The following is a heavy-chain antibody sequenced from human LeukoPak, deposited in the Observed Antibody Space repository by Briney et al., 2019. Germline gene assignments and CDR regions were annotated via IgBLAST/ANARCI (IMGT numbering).Heavy chain of an antibody. CDR2: ISGSGGST. CDR3: AKLGWVGSSWYLRPIDY. J-gene: IGHJ4*02. CDR1: GFTFSSYA. Sequence: GGSLRLSCAASGFTFSSYAMSWVRQAPGKGLEWVSAISGSGGSTYYADSVKGRFTISRDNSKNTLYLQMNSLRAEDTAVYYRAKLGWVGSSWYLRPIDYWGQGTLVTVSS. D-gene: IGHD6-13*01. V-gene: IGHV3-23*01.